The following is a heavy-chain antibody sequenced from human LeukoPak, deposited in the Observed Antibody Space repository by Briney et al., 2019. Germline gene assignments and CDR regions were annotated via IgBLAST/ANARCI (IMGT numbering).Heavy chain of an antibody. J-gene: IGHJ3*02. V-gene: IGHV3-66*01. CDR2: IYSGGST. Sequence: PGGSLRLSCAASGFTVSGNYMSWVRQAPGKGLEWVSIIYSGGSTYYADSVKGRFTISRGNSKNTLYLQMNSLRAEDTAVYYCARERYGSGSSDAFDIWGQGTMVTVSS. D-gene: IGHD3-10*01. CDR3: ARERYGSGSSDAFDI. CDR1: GFTVSGNY.